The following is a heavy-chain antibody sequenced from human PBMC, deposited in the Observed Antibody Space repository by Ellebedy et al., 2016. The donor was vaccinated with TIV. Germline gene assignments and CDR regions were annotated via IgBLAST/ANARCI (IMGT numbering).Heavy chain of an antibody. V-gene: IGHV1-18*04. CDR3: VREMEASGTTSFAY. CDR2: ISAYYGST. Sequence: AASVKVSCKASGYNFTIYGFIWVRQAPGQGLEWMGWISAYYGSTTYAQSPQGRVTLTRDTSTSTLYMELRSLRFDDTAVYYCVREMEASGTTSFAYWGQGTLVTVSS. J-gene: IGHJ4*02. D-gene: IGHD1-1*01. CDR1: GYNFTIYG.